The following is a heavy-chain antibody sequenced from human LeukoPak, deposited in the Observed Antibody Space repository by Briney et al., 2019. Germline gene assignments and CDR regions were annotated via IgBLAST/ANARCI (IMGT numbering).Heavy chain of an antibody. V-gene: IGHV3-7*05. CDR3: ARSHRSFASGSGDY. Sequence: GGSLRLSCAASKFTFSAYWMSWVRQAPGKGLEWVANINQDGSEKYYVGSVKGRFSISRDNAKNSLFLQMNSLRAEDTAVYYCARSHRSFASGSGDYWGQGTLVTVSS. J-gene: IGHJ4*02. CDR1: KFTFSAYW. CDR2: INQDGSEK. D-gene: IGHD3-10*01.